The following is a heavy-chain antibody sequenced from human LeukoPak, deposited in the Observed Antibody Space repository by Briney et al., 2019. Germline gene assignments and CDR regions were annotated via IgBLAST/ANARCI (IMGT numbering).Heavy chain of an antibody. CDR2: VKEDGSEK. CDR3: ARGYCSSSTCYSPFEY. D-gene: IGHD2-15*01. CDR1: GFTFRSYW. V-gene: IGHV3-7*05. J-gene: IGHJ4*02. Sequence: GGSLRLSCAASGFTFRSYWMTWVRQAPGKGLERVANVKEDGSEKDFVDSVKGRFTISRDNSKKTLYLQMSSLRAKDTAVYYCARGYCSSSTCYSPFEYWGQGILVTVSS.